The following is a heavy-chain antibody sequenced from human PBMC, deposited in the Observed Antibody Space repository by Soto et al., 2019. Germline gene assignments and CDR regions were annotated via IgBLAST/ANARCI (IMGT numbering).Heavy chain of an antibody. CDR1: GFTFSSYS. CDR3: VRYDSSGYYRPYYYYGLDV. J-gene: IGHJ6*01. V-gene: IGHV3-48*02. D-gene: IGHD3-22*01. Sequence: GGSLRLSCAASGFTFSSYSMNWVRQAPGKGLEWVSYISSSSSTIYYADSGKGRFTISGDNAKNSLYLQMNSLRDEDTAVYYCVRYDSSGYYRPYYYYGLDVWGQGTTLTVSS. CDR2: ISSSSSTI.